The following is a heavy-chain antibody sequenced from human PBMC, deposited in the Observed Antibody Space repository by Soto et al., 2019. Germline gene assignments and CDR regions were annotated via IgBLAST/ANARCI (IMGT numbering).Heavy chain of an antibody. V-gene: IGHV3-15*07. CDR2: IKSKTDGGPT. J-gene: IGHJ2*01. CDR3: TTTYYYDSSGYYSLWYFDL. Sequence: EVQLVESGGGLVKPGGSLRLSCAASGFTFSNAWMNWVRQAPGKGLEWVGRIKSKTDGGPTDYAAPVKGRFTLSRDDSKNTLYLQMNSLKTEDTAVYYCTTTYYYDSSGYYSLWYFDLWGRGTLVTVSS. D-gene: IGHD3-22*01. CDR1: GFTFSNAW.